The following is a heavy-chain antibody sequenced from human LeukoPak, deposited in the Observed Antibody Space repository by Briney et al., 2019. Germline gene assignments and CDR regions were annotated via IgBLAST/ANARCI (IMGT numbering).Heavy chain of an antibody. CDR1: GGSISSGDYY. J-gene: IGHJ6*03. CDR2: IFYSGST. V-gene: IGHV4-30-4*08. CDR3: ARDTIVVVPAARGGGWYYYMDV. Sequence: SQTLSLTCTVSGGSISSGDYYWSWIRQPPGKGLEWIGYIFYSGSTYYNPSLKSRVTISVDTSKNQFFLKLSSVTAADTAVYYCARDTIVVVPAARGGGWYYYMDVWGKGTTVTVSS. D-gene: IGHD2-2*01.